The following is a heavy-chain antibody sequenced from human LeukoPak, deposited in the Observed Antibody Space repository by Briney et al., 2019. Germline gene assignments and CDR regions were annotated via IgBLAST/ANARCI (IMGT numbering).Heavy chain of an antibody. V-gene: IGHV3-21*01. D-gene: IGHD1-26*01. Sequence: WESLTLTCAASGCTFSSYSRNWVRQAPGKGLEWVSSISSSSSYIYYAASVKGRFTISRDNAKNSLYLQMNSLRAEDTAVYYCARDGIDHSGSYSAWGQGTLVTVSS. CDR2: ISSSSSYI. CDR3: ARDGIDHSGSYSA. CDR1: GCTFSSYS. J-gene: IGHJ4*02.